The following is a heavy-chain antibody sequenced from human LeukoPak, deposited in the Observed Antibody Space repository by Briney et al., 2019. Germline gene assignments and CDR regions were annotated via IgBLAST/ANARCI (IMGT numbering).Heavy chain of an antibody. Sequence: GGSLRLSCAASGFTFSSYSMNWVRQAPGKGLEWVSSISSSSSYIYYADSVKGQFTISRDNAKNSLYLQMNSLRAEDTAVYYCARDPGIVVVPAAAHFDYWGQGTLVTVSS. J-gene: IGHJ4*02. CDR1: GFTFSSYS. V-gene: IGHV3-21*01. CDR3: ARDPGIVVVPAAAHFDY. CDR2: ISSSSSYI. D-gene: IGHD2-2*01.